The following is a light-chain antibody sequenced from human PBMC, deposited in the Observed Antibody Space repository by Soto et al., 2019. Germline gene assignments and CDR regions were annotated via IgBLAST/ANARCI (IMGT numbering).Light chain of an antibody. V-gene: IGLV1-44*01. Sequence: QSVLTQPPSASGTPGQRVTISCSGSSSTIGSNAVDWYQQLPGTAPKLLIFRVNQRPSGVPDRFSGSKSGTSASLAISGLQSEDEADYYCAFWDDSLNGLYVFGTGTKVTLL. CDR1: SSTIGSNA. CDR2: RVN. CDR3: AFWDDSLNGLYV. J-gene: IGLJ1*01.